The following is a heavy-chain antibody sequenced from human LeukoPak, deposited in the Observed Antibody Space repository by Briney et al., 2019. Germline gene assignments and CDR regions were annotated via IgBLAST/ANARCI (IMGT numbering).Heavy chain of an antibody. D-gene: IGHD5-18*01. Sequence: ASVKVSCKASGYTFTSYYMHWVRQAPGQGLEWMGIINPSGGSTSYAQKFQGRVTMTRDTSTSTVYMELSSLRSEDTAVYYCARDYLKRRDTAMVTLDYYYYYMDVWGKGTTVTVSS. CDR2: INPSGGST. CDR3: ARDYLKRRDTAMVTLDYYYYYMDV. J-gene: IGHJ6*03. V-gene: IGHV1-46*01. CDR1: GYTFTSYY.